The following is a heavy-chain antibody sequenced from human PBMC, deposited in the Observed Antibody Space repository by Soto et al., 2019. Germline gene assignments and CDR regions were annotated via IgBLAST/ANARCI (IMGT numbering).Heavy chain of an antibody. CDR2: IYPSDSDT. V-gene: IGHV5-51*01. CDR3: ARGGVSTRTFDY. CDR1: GYIFAGYW. D-gene: IGHD3-3*01. J-gene: IGHJ4*02. Sequence: GDSLKISCTGSGYIFAGYWIAWVRHMPWKGLELMGIIYPSDSDTRYRPSFQGQVTISADKSISSAYLQWSSLRASDTAMYYCARGGVSTRTFDYWGKGTPVTVSS.